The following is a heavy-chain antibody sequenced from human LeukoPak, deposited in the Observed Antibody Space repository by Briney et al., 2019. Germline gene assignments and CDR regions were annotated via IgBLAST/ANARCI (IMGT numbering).Heavy chain of an antibody. V-gene: IGHV3-21*01. Sequence: PGGSLRLSCAASGLTFSSYSMNWVRQAPGKGLEWVSSISSSSSYIYYADSVKGRFTISRDNAKNSLYLQMNSLRAEDTAVYYCARDLSGVTGYTYGRGIDYWGQGTLVTVSS. D-gene: IGHD5-18*01. CDR1: GLTFSSYS. CDR3: ARDLSGVTGYTYGRGIDY. CDR2: ISSSSSYI. J-gene: IGHJ4*02.